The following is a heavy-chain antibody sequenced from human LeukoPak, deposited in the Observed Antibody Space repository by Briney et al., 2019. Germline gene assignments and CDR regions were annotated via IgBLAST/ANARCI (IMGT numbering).Heavy chain of an antibody. CDR2: ISSSGSTI. V-gene: IGHV3-11*01. D-gene: IGHD3-10*01. J-gene: IGHJ4*02. CDR1: GFTFSDYY. Sequence: PGGSLRLSCAASGFTFSDYYMSWIRQAPGKGLEWVSYISSSGSTIYYADSVKGRFTISRDISKNTLYLQMNSLRAEDTAVCYCARGLYGSGTYGGFDYWGQGTLVTVSS. CDR3: ARGLYGSGTYGGFDY.